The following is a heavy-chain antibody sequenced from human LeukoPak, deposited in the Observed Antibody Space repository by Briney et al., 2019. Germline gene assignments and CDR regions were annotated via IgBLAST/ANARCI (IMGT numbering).Heavy chain of an antibody. CDR1: GFNFGHYG. J-gene: IGHJ4*02. V-gene: IGHV3-23*01. Sequence: GTSLRLSCATSGFNFGHYGFHWVRQAPGKGLEWVSGISANGDTTYYVDSVRGRFTISRDNSKNSVFLQMNSLRDADTAVYYCVKDFWPARDGGGYYSPFEYWGEGTLVTVSS. CDR3: VKDFWPARDGGGYYSPFEY. CDR2: ISANGDTT. D-gene: IGHD3-22*01.